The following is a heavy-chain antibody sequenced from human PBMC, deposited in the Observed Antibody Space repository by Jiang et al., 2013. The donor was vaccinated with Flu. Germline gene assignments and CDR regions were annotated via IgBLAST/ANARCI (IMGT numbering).Heavy chain of an antibody. J-gene: IGHJ5*02. V-gene: IGHV1-46*01. D-gene: IGHD2-15*01. CDR1: GNIFANNF. Sequence: GAEVKKPGASVKVSCKASGNIFANNFIHWVRQAPGQGLEWMGIINPLDGTTRYTQKFQVRVTMTRDTSTNTVYMELSSLRSEDTAHYYCARGRGLCGGGSCYSSGWFDPWGQGTLVTVSS. CDR3: ARGRGLCGGGSCYSSGWFDP. CDR2: INPLDGTT.